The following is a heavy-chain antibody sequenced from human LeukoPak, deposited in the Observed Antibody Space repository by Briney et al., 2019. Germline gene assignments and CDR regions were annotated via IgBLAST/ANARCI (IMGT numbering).Heavy chain of an antibody. CDR2: IYYSGST. V-gene: IGHV4-39*01. Sequence: SETLSLTCTVSGGSISSSSYYWDWIRQPPGKGLEWIGSIYYSGSTYYNPSLKSRVTMSVDTSKNQLSLKLSSVTAADTAMYYCASQEWVAGTEVDFWGQGILVSVSS. D-gene: IGHD6-19*01. CDR3: ASQEWVAGTEVDF. CDR1: GGSISSSSYY. J-gene: IGHJ4*02.